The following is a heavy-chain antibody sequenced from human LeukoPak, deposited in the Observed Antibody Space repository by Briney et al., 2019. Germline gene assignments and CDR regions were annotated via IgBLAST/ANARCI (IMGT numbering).Heavy chain of an antibody. CDR3: AKISVAVPYYHYGMDV. Sequence: PGGSLRLSCAASGFTFSSYAMSWVRQAPGKGLEWVSAISGSGGSTYYADSVKGRFTISRDNSKNTLYLQMNSLRAEDTAVYYCAKISVAVPYYHYGMDVWGQGTTVTVSS. CDR2: ISGSGGST. D-gene: IGHD6-19*01. V-gene: IGHV3-23*01. J-gene: IGHJ6*02. CDR1: GFTFSSYA.